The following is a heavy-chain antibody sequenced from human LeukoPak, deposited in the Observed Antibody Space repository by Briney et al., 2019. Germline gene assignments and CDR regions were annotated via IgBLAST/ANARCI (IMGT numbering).Heavy chain of an antibody. CDR3: AKATVVTPFRELEKYFFDY. CDR1: GFTFSIYA. J-gene: IGHJ4*02. D-gene: IGHD4-23*01. V-gene: IGHV3-23*01. CDR2: IIGSGGST. Sequence: PGGSLRLSCAASGFTFSIYAMSWVRQAPGKGLEWVSAIIGSGGSTYYADSVKGRFTISRDNSKNTLYLQMNRVNAEDTAVYYCAKATVVTPFRELEKYFFDYWGRGTLVTVSS.